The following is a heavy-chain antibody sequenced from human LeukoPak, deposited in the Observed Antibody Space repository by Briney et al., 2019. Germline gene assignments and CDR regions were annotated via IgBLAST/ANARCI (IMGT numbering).Heavy chain of an antibody. V-gene: IGHV5-51*01. CDR1: GYNFPNYW. CDR3: ARGSPDYYYQFLDV. CDR2: IYPADSHT. Sequence: GESLKISCKGSGYNFPNYWIAWVRQMPGKGLEWMGVIYPADSHTAYRPPFQGQVTLSVDKSISTAYLQWSSLKASDAAMYYCARGSPDYYYQFLDVWGKGTTVTVSS. J-gene: IGHJ6*03.